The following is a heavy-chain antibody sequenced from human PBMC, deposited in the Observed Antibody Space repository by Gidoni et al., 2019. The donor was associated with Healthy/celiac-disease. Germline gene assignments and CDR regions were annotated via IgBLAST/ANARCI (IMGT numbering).Heavy chain of an antibody. Sequence: QVQLQESGPGLVKPSQTLSLTCTVTGGPIRSGGYYWIWIRQHPGKGLEWIGYIYYRGSTHYNPSLKSRVTISVDTSKNQFSLKLSSVTAADTAVYYCAREGGIAASGGMDVWGQGTTVTVSS. CDR1: GGPIRSGGYY. CDR3: AREGGIAASGGMDV. V-gene: IGHV4-31*03. D-gene: IGHD6-13*01. CDR2: IYYRGST. J-gene: IGHJ6*02.